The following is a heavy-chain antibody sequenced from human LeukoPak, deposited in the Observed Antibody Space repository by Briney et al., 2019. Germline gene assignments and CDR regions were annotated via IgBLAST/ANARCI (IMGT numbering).Heavy chain of an antibody. CDR1: GGTFSSYA. J-gene: IGHJ5*02. CDR2: IIPIFGTA. D-gene: IGHD2-2*01. Sequence: SVKVSCKASGGTFSSYAISWVRQAPGQGLEWMGGIIPIFGTANYAQKFQGRVTITTDESTSTAYMELSSLRSEDTAVYYCAREGRCSSTSCSNWFDPWGQGTLVTVSS. V-gene: IGHV1-69*05. CDR3: AREGRCSSTSCSNWFDP.